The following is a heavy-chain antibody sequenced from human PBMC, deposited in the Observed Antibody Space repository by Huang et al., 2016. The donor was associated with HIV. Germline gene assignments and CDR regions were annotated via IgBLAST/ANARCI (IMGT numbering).Heavy chain of an antibody. CDR1: GFTFSGYG. J-gene: IGHJ4*02. D-gene: IGHD6-13*01. CDR3: AKGGSAAAVLDF. V-gene: IGHV3-30*18. Sequence: QVQLVESGGGVVQPGRSLRISCAASGFTFSGYGMHWVRQAPGKGRGGVEVISDDAKTKYYADSVKGRFSISRDKSKTTVYLQLNSLRLEDTAVYYCAKGGSAAAVLDFWGQGTLATVSS. CDR2: ISDDAKTK.